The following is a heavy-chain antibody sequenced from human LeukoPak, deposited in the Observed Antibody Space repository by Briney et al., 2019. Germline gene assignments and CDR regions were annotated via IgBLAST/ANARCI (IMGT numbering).Heavy chain of an antibody. CDR3: ARGWGGAFDI. D-gene: IGHD7-27*01. J-gene: IGHJ3*02. CDR2: ISGSGGST. CDR1: GFTFSSYA. V-gene: IGHV3-23*01. Sequence: PGGSLRLSCAASGFTFSSYAMSWVRQAPGKGLEWVSAISGSGGSTYYADSVKGRFTISRDNAKNSLCLQMNSLRAEDTAVYYCARGWGGAFDIWGQGTMVTVSS.